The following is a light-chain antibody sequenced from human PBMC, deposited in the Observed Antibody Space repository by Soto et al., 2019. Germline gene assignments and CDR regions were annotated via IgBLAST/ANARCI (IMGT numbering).Light chain of an antibody. Sequence: IQMTQSPSSLSSSVGDRVTITCRASQGIRNDLGWYQQKPGKAPKLLIYAASSLQSGVPSRFSGSGSGTDFTLTISRLEPEDFAVYYCQQYGSSPRTFGQGTKVDIK. CDR1: QGIRND. CDR2: AAS. CDR3: QQYGSSPRT. V-gene: IGKV1-6*01. J-gene: IGKJ1*01.